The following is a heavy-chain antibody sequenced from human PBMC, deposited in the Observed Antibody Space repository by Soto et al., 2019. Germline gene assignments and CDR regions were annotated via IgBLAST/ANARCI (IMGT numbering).Heavy chain of an antibody. D-gene: IGHD4-17*01. Sequence: SETLSLTCAVYGGSFSGYYCSWIRQPPGKGLEWIGEINHSGSTNYNPSLKSRVTISVDTSKNQFSLKLSSVTAADTAVYYCARTPSYGTPYCDYWGQGTLVTVSS. CDR1: GGSFSGYY. CDR3: ARTPSYGTPYCDY. V-gene: IGHV4-34*01. CDR2: INHSGST. J-gene: IGHJ4*02.